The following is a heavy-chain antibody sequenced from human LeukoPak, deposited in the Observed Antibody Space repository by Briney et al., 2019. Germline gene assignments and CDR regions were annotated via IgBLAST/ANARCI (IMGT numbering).Heavy chain of an antibody. CDR2: ISYDGSNK. J-gene: IGHJ5*02. CDR3: AKDPSYGSGSYYNWFDP. CDR1: GFTFSSYG. D-gene: IGHD3-10*01. V-gene: IGHV3-30*18. Sequence: PGRSLRLSCAASGFTFSSYGMHWVRQAPGKGLEWVAVISYDGSNKYYADSAKGRSTISRDNSKNTLYLQMNSLRAEDTAAYYCAKDPSYGSGSYYNWFDPWGQGTLVTVSS.